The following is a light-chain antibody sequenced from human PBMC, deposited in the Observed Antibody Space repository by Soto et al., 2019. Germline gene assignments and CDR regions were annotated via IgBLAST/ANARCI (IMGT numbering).Light chain of an antibody. J-gene: IGKJ1*01. V-gene: IGKV3-11*01. CDR2: DAS. CDR3: QQRTDTPPWT. Sequence: EIVLTQSPATLSLSPGERATLSCRASQSIGLAIAWYQHKPGQAPRLLIFDASQRATGIPARFRGSGSGTDFTLSISSLEPEDFAVYYCQQRTDTPPWTFGQGTKVESK. CDR1: QSIGLA.